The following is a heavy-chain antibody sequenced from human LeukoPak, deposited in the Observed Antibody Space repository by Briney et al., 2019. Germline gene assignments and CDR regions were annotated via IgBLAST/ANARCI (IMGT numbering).Heavy chain of an antibody. J-gene: IGHJ4*02. CDR3: AKARYCSSTSCHYYFDY. Sequence: PGGSLRLSCAASGFAFSNYGMNWVRQAPGKGLEWVSGITGSGSTTYYADSVKGRFTISRDNSKNTLYLQMNSLRAEDTAVYYCAKARYCSSTSCHYYFDYWGQGTLVTVSS. D-gene: IGHD2-2*01. CDR1: GFAFSNYG. CDR2: ITGSGSTT. V-gene: IGHV3-23*01.